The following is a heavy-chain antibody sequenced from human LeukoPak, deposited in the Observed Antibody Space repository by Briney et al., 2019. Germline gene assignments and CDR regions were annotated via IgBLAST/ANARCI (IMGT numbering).Heavy chain of an antibody. CDR1: GGSISSYY. CDR2: IYTSGST. CDR3: ARDGYYYGSGSLRMDV. D-gene: IGHD3-10*01. J-gene: IGHJ6*03. V-gene: IGHV4-4*07. Sequence: SETLSLTCTVSGGSISSYYWSWIRQPAGKGLEWIGRIYTSGSTNYNPSLKSRVTMSVDTSKNQFSLKLSSVTAADTAVYYCARDGYYYGSGSLRMDVWGKGTTVTISS.